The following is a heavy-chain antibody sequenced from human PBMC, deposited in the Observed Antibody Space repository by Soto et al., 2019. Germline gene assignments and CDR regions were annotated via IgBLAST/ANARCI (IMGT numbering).Heavy chain of an antibody. CDR3: ARDYDSGSYRGFDY. V-gene: IGHV4-59*01. Sequence: SETLSLTCTVSGGSISSYYWSWIRQPPGKGLEWIGYIYYSGSTNYNPSLKSRVTISVDTSKNQFSLKLSSVTAADTAVYYCARDYDSGSYRGFDYWGQGTLVTVSS. CDR2: IYYSGST. J-gene: IGHJ4*02. CDR1: GGSISSYY. D-gene: IGHD1-26*01.